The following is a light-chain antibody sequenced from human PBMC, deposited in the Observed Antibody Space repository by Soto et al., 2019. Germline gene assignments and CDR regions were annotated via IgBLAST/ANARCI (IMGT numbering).Light chain of an antibody. CDR2: ETS. V-gene: IGKV1-5*03. CDR1: QTISSW. J-gene: IGKJ1*01. Sequence: DIQLTQSPSTLSASVGDRVTITCRASQTISSWLAWYQQKPGKAPNLLIYETSNLESGVPSRFSGSRSGTEFTLNISSLQPDDFATYYCQYYNDYCWTFGQGTNVEIK. CDR3: QYYNDYCWT.